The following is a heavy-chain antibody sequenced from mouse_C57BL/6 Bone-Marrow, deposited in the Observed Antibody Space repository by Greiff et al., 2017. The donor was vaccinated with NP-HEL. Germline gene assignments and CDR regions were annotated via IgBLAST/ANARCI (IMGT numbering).Heavy chain of an antibody. CDR1: GYTFTSYW. CDR2: IYPGSGST. V-gene: IGHV1-55*01. Sequence: QVQLKQPGAELVKPGASVKMSCKASGYTFTSYWITWVKQRPGQGLEWIGDIYPGSGSTNYNEKFKSKATLTVDTSASTAYMQLSSLTSEDSAVYYCARIYYYDSKNAMDYWGQGTSVTVSS. D-gene: IGHD1-1*01. CDR3: ARIYYYDSKNAMDY. J-gene: IGHJ4*01.